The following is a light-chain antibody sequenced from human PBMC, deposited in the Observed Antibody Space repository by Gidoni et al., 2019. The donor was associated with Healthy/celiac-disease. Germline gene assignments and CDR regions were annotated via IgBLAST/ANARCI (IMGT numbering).Light chain of an antibody. Sequence: IQTTPSPSSLSASVGDRVTITCRASQRISSYLNWYQQKPGKAPKLLIYAASSLQSGVPSRFSGSGSGTDFTLTISSLQPEDFATYYCQQSYSTLITFGQXTRLEIK. J-gene: IGKJ5*01. CDR2: AAS. V-gene: IGKV1-39*01. CDR1: QRISSY. CDR3: QQSYSTLIT.